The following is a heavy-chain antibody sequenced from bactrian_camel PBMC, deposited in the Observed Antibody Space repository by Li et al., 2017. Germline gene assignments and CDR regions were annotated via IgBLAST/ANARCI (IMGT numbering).Heavy chain of an antibody. CDR1: GSGATSC. CDR3: AIDLWLRNRSQGDFGY. D-gene: IGHD1*01. CDR2: IKRIDSNT. Sequence: HVQLVESGGGSVQAGGSLRLSCVASGSGATSCMAWFRRASGQGREWVASIKRIDSNTYYPDSVKGRFAISKDNAKKSLHLQMNSLKPEDTAMYYCAIDLWLRNRSQGDFGYWGQGTQVTVS. V-gene: IGHV3S45*01. J-gene: IGHJ6*01.